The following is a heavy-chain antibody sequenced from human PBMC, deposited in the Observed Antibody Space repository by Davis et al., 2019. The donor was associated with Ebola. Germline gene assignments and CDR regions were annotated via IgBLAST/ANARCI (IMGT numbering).Heavy chain of an antibody. D-gene: IGHD3-3*02. CDR1: GGSTSDDY. Sequence: MPSETLSLTCSVSGGSTSDDYWTWIRQPPGKGLEWIAIIYHNGNTNYNPSLKSRVTISVDTSQNQFSLKLKSVTAADTAVYFCARLSIDVNWFDPWGQGTLVTVSS. CDR2: IYHNGNT. CDR3: ARLSIDVNWFDP. V-gene: IGHV4-59*12. J-gene: IGHJ5*02.